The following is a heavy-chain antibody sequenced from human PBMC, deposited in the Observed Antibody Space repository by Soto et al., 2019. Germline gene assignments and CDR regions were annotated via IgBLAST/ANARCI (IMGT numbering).Heavy chain of an antibody. J-gene: IGHJ4*02. D-gene: IGHD2-2*01. CDR3: ARVPDY. CDR1: GGSIRSGGYS. CDR2: MYHSWST. Sequence: QLQLQESGSGLVKPSQTLSLTCAVSGGSIRSGGYSWSWIRQPPGKGLEWIVYMYHSWSTYYNPVTKCRVIISIDRSKNQFSLTRSSVTAADTAVYYCARVPDYWCQGILVTFSS. V-gene: IGHV4-30-2*01.